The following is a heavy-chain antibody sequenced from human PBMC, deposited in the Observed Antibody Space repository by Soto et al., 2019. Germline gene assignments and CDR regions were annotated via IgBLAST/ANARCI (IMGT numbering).Heavy chain of an antibody. Sequence: GASVKVSCKASGYTFTGYYMHWVRQAPGQGLEWMGWINPNSGGTNYAQKFQGRVTMTRDTSISTACMELSRLRSDDTAVYYCAREDSSSWSQYYFDYWGQGTLVTVSS. CDR1: GYTFTGYY. V-gene: IGHV1-2*02. J-gene: IGHJ4*02. CDR2: INPNSGGT. D-gene: IGHD6-13*01. CDR3: AREDSSSWSQYYFDY.